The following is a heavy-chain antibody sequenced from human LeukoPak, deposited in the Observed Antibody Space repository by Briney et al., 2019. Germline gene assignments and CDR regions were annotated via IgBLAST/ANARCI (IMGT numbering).Heavy chain of an antibody. CDR3: ARLSHYGPLDY. D-gene: IGHD3-10*01. CDR2: IKQDGSEK. Sequence: GGSLRLSCAASGLTFSSYWMSWVRQAPGKGLEWVANIKQDGSEKYYVDSVKGRFTISRDNAKNSLYLQMNSLRAEDTAVYYCARLSHYGPLDYWGQGTLVTVSS. CDR1: GLTFSSYW. J-gene: IGHJ4*02. V-gene: IGHV3-7*01.